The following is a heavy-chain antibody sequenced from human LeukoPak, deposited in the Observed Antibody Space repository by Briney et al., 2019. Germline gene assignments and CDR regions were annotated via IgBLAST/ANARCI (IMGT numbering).Heavy chain of an antibody. J-gene: IGHJ4*02. CDR2: ISNDGSRQ. Sequence: GGSLRPSCSASGFTFSAYAMHWVRQAPGKGLEWLAVISNDGSRQYYADSVKGRFSISRDNARNTLYLQMISLTPDDTAVYYCAREAATYLDYWGQGTLVTVSS. CDR3: AREAATYLDY. V-gene: IGHV3-30*14. CDR1: GFTFSAYA. D-gene: IGHD6-25*01.